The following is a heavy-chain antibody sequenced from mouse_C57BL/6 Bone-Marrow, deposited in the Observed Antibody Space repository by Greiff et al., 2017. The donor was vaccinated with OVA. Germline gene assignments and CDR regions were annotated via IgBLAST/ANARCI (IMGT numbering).Heavy chain of an antibody. CDR2: VSPYNGGT. V-gene: IGHV1-36*01. D-gene: IGHD3-3*01. CDR1: GFTFTDYY. J-gene: IGHJ2*01. Sequence: EVMLVESGPVLVKPGPSVTISCKASGFTFTDYYMHWVKQSHGKSLEWIGLVSPYNGGTSYNQKFKGKATLTVDTSSSTAYMELNSLTSEDSAVYYCARRNRADYFDDWGQGTTLTVSS. CDR3: ARRNRADYFDD.